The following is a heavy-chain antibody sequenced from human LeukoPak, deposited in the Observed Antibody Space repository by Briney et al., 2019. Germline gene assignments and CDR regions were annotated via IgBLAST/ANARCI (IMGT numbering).Heavy chain of an antibody. V-gene: IGHV4-31*03. Sequence: PSETLSLTCTVSGGSISSGGYYWSWIRQHPGKGLEWIGYIYYSGSTYYNPSLKSRVTISVDTSKDQFSLKLSSVTAADTAVYYCARGRSSGYYGIRYYFGYWGQGTLVTVSS. CDR2: IYYSGST. CDR1: GGSISSGGYY. D-gene: IGHD3-22*01. CDR3: ARGRSSGYYGIRYYFGY. J-gene: IGHJ4*02.